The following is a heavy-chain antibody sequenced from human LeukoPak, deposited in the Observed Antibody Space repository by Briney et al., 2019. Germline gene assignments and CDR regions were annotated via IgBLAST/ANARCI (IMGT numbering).Heavy chain of an antibody. J-gene: IGHJ6*02. V-gene: IGHV1-69*13. Sequence: GASVKVSCKASGGTFSSYAISWVRQAPGQGLEWMGGIIPILGTANYAQKFQGRVTITADESTSTAYMELSSLRSEDTAVYYCARPDAKTQVLDQLPSFYYYGMDVWGQGTTVTVSS. CDR2: IIPILGTA. D-gene: IGHD2-2*01. CDR3: ARPDAKTQVLDQLPSFYYYGMDV. CDR1: GGTFSSYA.